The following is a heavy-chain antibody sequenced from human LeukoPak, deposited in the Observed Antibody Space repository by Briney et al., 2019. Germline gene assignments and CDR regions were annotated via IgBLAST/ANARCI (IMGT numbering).Heavy chain of an antibody. D-gene: IGHD3-10*01. CDR1: GGTFSSYA. CDR3: ARGSSGRFDY. V-gene: IGHV1-69*01. J-gene: IGHJ4*02. Sequence: ASVNVSCEASGGTFSSYAISWVREAPGQGLEWMGGIIPIFGTANYAQKFQGRVTITADESTSTAYMELSSLRSEDTAVYYCARGSSGRFDYWGQGTLVTVSS. CDR2: IIPIFGTA.